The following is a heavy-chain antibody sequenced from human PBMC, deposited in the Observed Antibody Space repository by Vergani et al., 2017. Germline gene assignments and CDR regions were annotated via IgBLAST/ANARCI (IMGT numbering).Heavy chain of an antibody. CDR1: GFTFSSYA. V-gene: IGHV3-30-3*01. J-gene: IGHJ4*02. D-gene: IGHD4-17*01. Sequence: QVQLVESGGGVVQPGRSLRLSCAASGFTFSSYAMHWVRQAPGKGLEWVAVISYDGSNKYYADSVKGRFTISRDNSKNSLYLQMNSLRDEDTAVYYCARDQSGHSTVIGYWGQGTLVTVSS. CDR3: ARDQSGHSTVIGY. CDR2: ISYDGSNK.